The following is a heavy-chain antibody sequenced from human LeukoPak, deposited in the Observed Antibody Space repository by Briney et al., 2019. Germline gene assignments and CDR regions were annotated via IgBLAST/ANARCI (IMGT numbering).Heavy chain of an antibody. CDR2: IYPDDSNS. Sequence: PGESLKISCKGPGYRFTSYWIGWVRQMPGKGLEWMAIIYPDDSNSRYSPSFQGQVTISADKSISTAYLQWSSLKASDSAMYYCARHWRGWYSNDYWGQGTLVTVSS. CDR1: GYRFTSYW. CDR3: ARHWRGWYSNDY. V-gene: IGHV5-51*01. D-gene: IGHD6-19*01. J-gene: IGHJ4*02.